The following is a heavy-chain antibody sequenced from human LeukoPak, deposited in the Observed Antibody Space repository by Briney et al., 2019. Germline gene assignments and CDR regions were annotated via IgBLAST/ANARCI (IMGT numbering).Heavy chain of an antibody. J-gene: IGHJ5*02. CDR2: ISGSGSNT. CDR3: AKKYSTGLDP. CDR1: GFTFSSYA. Sequence: PGESLSLSCALSGFTFSSYAMSCVRQPPGEGLEWVSDISGSGSNTYYAGSVKGRFTISRHNSKNTLYLQMNSLRVEDTAVYYCAKKYSTGLDPWGQGTLVTVSS. D-gene: IGHD1-26*01. V-gene: IGHV3-23*01.